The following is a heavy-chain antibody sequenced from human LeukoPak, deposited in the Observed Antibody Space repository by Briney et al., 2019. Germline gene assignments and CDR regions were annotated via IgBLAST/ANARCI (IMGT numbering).Heavy chain of an antibody. J-gene: IGHJ4*02. CDR3: AKDYYDSSGYTDYYFDY. CDR2: IRYDGSNK. V-gene: IGHV3-30*02. CDR1: GFTFSSYG. Sequence: PGGSLRLSCAASGFTFSSYGMHWVRQAPGKGLEWVAFIRYDGSNKYYADSVKGRFTISRYNSKNTLYLQMNSLRAEDTAVYYCAKDYYDSSGYTDYYFDYWGQGTLVTVSS. D-gene: IGHD3-22*01.